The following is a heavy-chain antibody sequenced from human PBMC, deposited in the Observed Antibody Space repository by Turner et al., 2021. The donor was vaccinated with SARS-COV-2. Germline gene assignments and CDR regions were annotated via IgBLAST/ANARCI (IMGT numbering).Heavy chain of an antibody. J-gene: IGHJ6*02. CDR2: VNPEDGEI. CDR1: GYTFTDYY. D-gene: IGHD6-6*01. Sequence: EVQLVQSGAAVKKPGATVKISCKISGYTFTDYYIHWVQHAPGKGLEWMGVVNPEDGEIIHAEKVQGRVTIREDTSTDTAYMDLSSLRFEDTAVYYCATAYIAVRTTYGLDVWGQGTTVAVSS. CDR3: ATAYIAVRTTYGLDV. V-gene: IGHV1-69-2*01.